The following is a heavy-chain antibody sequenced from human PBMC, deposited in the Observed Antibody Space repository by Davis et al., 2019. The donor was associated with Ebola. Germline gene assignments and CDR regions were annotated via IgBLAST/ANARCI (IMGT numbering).Heavy chain of an antibody. V-gene: IGHV3-30-3*01. CDR2: ISYDGSNK. J-gene: IGHJ6*02. CDR1: GFTFSSYA. Sequence: GGSLRLSCAASGFTFSSYAMHWVRQAPGKGLEWVAVISYDGSNKYYADSVKGRFTISRDNSKNTLYLQMNSLRAEDTAVYYCARIAAAEGSPDVWGQGTTVTVSS. D-gene: IGHD6-13*01. CDR3: ARIAAAEGSPDV.